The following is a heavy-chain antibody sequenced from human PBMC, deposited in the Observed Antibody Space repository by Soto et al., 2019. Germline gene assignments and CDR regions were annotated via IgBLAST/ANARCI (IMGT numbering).Heavy chain of an antibody. CDR1: GFTFSSYS. CDR3: AKSVYCSTNICDCYCFYCMDF. J-gene: IGHJ6*02. V-gene: IGHV3-23*01. Sequence: GGSLILSCASSGFTFSSYSMSRVRQAPGKGLEWVSAISGSGGSTYYAYSVKCRLTISRDNSKNTLYLQMKSLRAEDTAVYYWAKSVYCSTNICDCYCFYCMDFWGQGTMVTVSS. CDR2: ISGSGGST. D-gene: IGHD2-2*01.